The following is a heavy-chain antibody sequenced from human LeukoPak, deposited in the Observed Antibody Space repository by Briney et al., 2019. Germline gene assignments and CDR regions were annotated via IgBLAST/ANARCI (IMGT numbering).Heavy chain of an antibody. CDR1: GITFSNAW. J-gene: IGHJ4*02. D-gene: IGHD6-6*01. Sequence: GGSLRLSCAASGITFSNAWMSWVRQAPRKGLEWVGRIKSKTDGGTIDYAAPVKGRFTISTDDSKITMYLQMNSLKIEDTGVYYCTTDRAIAVRPVFDYWGQGTLVTVSS. V-gene: IGHV3-15*01. CDR3: TTDRAIAVRPVFDY. CDR2: IKSKTDGGTI.